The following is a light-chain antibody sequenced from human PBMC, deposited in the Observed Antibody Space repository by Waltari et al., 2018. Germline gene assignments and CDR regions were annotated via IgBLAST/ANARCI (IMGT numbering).Light chain of an antibody. J-gene: IGLJ3*02. Sequence: QSALTQPRSVSGSPGQSVAISCTGTSSDVGAYNYVSWYQHHPGKAPKLRIFDVSKRPSGVPDRFSGSKSGNTASLTISCLQAEDEADYYCSSTAGGYTWVFGGGTKLTVL. CDR3: SSTAGGYTWV. CDR2: DVS. CDR1: SSDVGAYNY. V-gene: IGLV2-11*01.